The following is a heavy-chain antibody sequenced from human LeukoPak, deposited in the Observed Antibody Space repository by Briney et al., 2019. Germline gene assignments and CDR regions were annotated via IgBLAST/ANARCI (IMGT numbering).Heavy chain of an antibody. CDR2: ISSSSSYI. CDR3: ARDQYCSSTSCYYYYYYMDV. D-gene: IGHD2-2*01. J-gene: IGHJ6*03. CDR1: GFTFSSYS. Sequence: GSLRLSCAASGFTFSSYSMNWVRQAPGKGLEWVSSISSSSSYIYYADSVKGRFTISRDNAKNSLYLQMNSLRAEDTAVYYCARDQYCSSTSCYYYYYYMDVWGKGTTATVSS. V-gene: IGHV3-21*01.